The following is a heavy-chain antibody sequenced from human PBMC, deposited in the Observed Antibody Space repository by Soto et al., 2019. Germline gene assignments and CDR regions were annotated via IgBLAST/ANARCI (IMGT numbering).Heavy chain of an antibody. CDR1: GGSFSGYY. Sequence: SETLSLTCAVYGGSFSGYYWSWIRQPPGKGLEWIGEINHSGSTNYNPSLKSRVTISVDTSKNQFSLRAEDTAVYYCAKVYPYYDILTGFDYWGQGTLVTVSS. J-gene: IGHJ4*02. CDR2: INHSGST. V-gene: IGHV4-34*01. CDR3: AKVYPYYDILTGFDY. D-gene: IGHD3-9*01.